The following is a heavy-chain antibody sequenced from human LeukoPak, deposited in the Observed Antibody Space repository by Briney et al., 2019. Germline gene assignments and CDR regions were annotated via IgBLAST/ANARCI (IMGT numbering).Heavy chain of an antibody. Sequence: SVKVSCKASGGTFSSYAISWVRQAPGQGLEWMGRIIPILGIANYAQKFQGRVTITADKSTSTAYMELSSLRSEDTAVYYCARSAPPISSGYFSYFDYWGQGTLVTVSS. V-gene: IGHV1-69*04. CDR1: GGTFSSYA. J-gene: IGHJ4*02. D-gene: IGHD3-22*01. CDR2: IIPILGIA. CDR3: ARSAPPISSGYFSYFDY.